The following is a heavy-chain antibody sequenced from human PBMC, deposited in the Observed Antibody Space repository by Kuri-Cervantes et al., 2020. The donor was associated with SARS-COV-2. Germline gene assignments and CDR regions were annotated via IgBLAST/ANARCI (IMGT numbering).Heavy chain of an antibody. D-gene: IGHD6-13*01. CDR1: GYSISSGYY. CDR3: ASAGSIAAAGIREGYYYYMDV. V-gene: IGHV4-38-2*01. Sequence: SETLSLTCAVSGYSISSGYYWGWIRQPPGKGLEWIGSIYHSGSTYYNPSLKSRVTISVDTSKNQFSLKLSSVTAADTAVYYCASAGSIAAAGIREGYYYYMDVWGKGTTVTVSS. J-gene: IGHJ6*03. CDR2: IYHSGST.